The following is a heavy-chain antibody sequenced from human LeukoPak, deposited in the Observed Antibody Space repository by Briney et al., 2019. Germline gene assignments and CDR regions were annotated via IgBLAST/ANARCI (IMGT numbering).Heavy chain of an antibody. CDR3: ARYYDSSACLDY. J-gene: IGHJ4*02. CDR2: INPSSGST. Sequence: GSVTVSCKASGYTFTGYYMHWVRQAPGLGLEWMGIINPSSGSTSYAQKCQGRVTMTRDTSTSTVYMELSSLRSEDTAVYYCARYYDSSACLDYWGQATMVTVSS. D-gene: IGHD3-22*01. V-gene: IGHV1-46*01. CDR1: GYTFTGYY.